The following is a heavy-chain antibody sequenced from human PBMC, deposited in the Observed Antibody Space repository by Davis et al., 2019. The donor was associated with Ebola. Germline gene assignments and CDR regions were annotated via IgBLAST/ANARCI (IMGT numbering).Heavy chain of an antibody. J-gene: IGHJ4*02. V-gene: IGHV3-23*01. D-gene: IGHD3-10*01. CDR1: GFTFYNYG. CDR3: AKLAVRGNYYGSDF. CDR2: STESEADI. Sequence: PGGSLRLSCAASGFTFYNYGMNWVRQGPGKGLEWVSASTESEADITYADSVKGRFTVSRDNSMNTVYLQCNSLRVEDTAVYYCAKLAVRGNYYGSDFWGRGTLVTVSS.